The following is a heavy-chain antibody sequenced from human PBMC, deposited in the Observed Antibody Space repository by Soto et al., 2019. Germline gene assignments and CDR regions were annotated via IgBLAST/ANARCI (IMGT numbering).Heavy chain of an antibody. CDR1: GFTFSSYG. CDR2: ISYDGSNK. Sequence: QVQLVESGGGVVQPGRSLRLSCAASGFTFSSYGMHWVRQAPGKGLEWVAVISYDGSNKYYADSVKGRFTISRDNSKNTLYLQMNSLRAEDTAVYYCARSGLIVVVTAMDYWGQGTLVTVSS. V-gene: IGHV3-30*03. J-gene: IGHJ4*02. D-gene: IGHD2-21*02. CDR3: ARSGLIVVVTAMDY.